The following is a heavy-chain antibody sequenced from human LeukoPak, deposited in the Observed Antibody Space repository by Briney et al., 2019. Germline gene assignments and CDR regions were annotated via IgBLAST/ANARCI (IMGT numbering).Heavy chain of an antibody. J-gene: IGHJ4*02. V-gene: IGHV3-23*01. D-gene: IGHD4-23*01. CDR3: AKGILNAHGGVVDY. CDR2: ISGSGGST. CDR1: GFTFSSYA. Sequence: GGSLRLSCAASGFTFSSYAMSWVRQAPGKGLEWVSSISGSGGSTYFADSVKGRFTISRDNSKNTLYLQMNSLRAEDTAVYYCAKGILNAHGGVVDYWGQGTLVTVSS.